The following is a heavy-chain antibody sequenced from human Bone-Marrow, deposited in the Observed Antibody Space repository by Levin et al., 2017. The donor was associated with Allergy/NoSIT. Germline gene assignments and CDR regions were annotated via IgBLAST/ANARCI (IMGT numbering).Heavy chain of an antibody. CDR1: GFTFSSYW. V-gene: IGHV3-7*03. J-gene: IGHJ6*03. CDR2: IKTDGSEK. Sequence: GGSLRLSCATSGFTFSSYWMSWVRQTPGKGLEWVANIKTDGSEKYYVDSVKGRFTISRDNGKKSLDLQMNSLGAEDTAVYYCAKGYGGGMPSVLFRHYYYMDVWGKGTTVTVSS. D-gene: IGHD2-2*01. CDR3: AKGYGGGMPSVLFRHYYYMDV.